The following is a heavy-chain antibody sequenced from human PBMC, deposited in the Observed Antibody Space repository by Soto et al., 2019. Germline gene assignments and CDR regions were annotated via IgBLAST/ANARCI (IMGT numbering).Heavy chain of an antibody. J-gene: IGHJ3*02. Sequence: SETLSLTCTVSGGSISNGVFYWNWIRQHPGKGLEWIGHIYYSGSSYYSPSLKSRITMSIDTSKNQFSLSLRSVTAADTAVYYCARDRQSGAFDIWGQGTMVTVSS. CDR1: GGSISNGVFY. CDR3: ARDRQSGAFDI. CDR2: IYYSGSS. V-gene: IGHV4-31*03.